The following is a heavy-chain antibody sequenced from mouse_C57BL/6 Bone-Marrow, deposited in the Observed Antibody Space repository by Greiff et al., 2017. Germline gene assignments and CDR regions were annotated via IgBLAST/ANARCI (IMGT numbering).Heavy chain of an antibody. J-gene: IGHJ1*03. CDR3: ASRPDYYGSSRYWYFDV. D-gene: IGHD1-1*01. CDR1: GFNINNTY. Sequence: EVQGVESVAELVRPGASVKLSCTASGFNINNTYMHWVKQRPEQGLEWIGRIDPANGNTKYAPKFQGQATITADTSSNTAYLQLSSLTSEDTAIYYWASRPDYYGSSRYWYFDVWGTGTTVTVSS. V-gene: IGHV14-3*01. CDR2: IDPANGNT.